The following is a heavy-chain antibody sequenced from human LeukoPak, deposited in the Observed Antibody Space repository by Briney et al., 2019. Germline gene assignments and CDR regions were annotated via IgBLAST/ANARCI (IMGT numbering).Heavy chain of an antibody. J-gene: IGHJ6*02. CDR1: GGSFSGYY. CDR2: INHSGST. V-gene: IGHV4-34*01. CDR3: ATLRRYYGMDV. Sequence: SETLSLTCAVYGGSFSGYYWSWIRQPPAKGLEWIGEINHSGSTNYNPSLKSRVTISVDTSKNQFSLKLSSVTAADTAVYYCATLRRYYGMDVWGQGTTVTVSS.